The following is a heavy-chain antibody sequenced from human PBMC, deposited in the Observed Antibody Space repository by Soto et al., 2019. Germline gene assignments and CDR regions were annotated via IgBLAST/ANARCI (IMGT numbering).Heavy chain of an antibody. CDR2: IDAGNGNT. CDR1: GYAFTSYA. Sequence: GASVKVSCKSSGYAFTSYAMHLFRQSHGQRLECMLLIDAGNGNTKYSQKFQGRVTITRDTSASTAYMELSSLRSEDTAVYYCARVHFMLVAALGYWGEGTLVTFSS. J-gene: IGHJ4*02. D-gene: IGHD6-25*01. V-gene: IGHV1-3*01. CDR3: ARVHFMLVAALGY.